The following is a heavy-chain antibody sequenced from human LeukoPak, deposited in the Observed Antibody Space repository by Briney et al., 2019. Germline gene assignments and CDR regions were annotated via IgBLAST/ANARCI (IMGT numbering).Heavy chain of an antibody. CDR3: ARDGVLSYSGYDRPDNGFDY. CDR2: ISSSSSFI. J-gene: IGHJ4*02. V-gene: IGHV3-21*01. D-gene: IGHD5-12*01. Sequence: GGSLRLSCAASGFTSSSYSMNWVRQSPGKGLEWVSSISSSSSFIYYVDLVKGRFTISRDNAKNSLYLQMNSLRAEDTAVYYCARDGVLSYSGYDRPDNGFDYWGQGTLVTVSS. CDR1: GFTSSSYS.